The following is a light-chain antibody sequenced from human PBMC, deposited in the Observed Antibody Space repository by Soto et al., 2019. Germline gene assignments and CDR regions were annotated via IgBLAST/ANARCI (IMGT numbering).Light chain of an antibody. CDR1: SSDVGGYNY. CDR2: DVN. CDR3: CSFSGSSTLYV. J-gene: IGLJ1*01. V-gene: IGLV2-11*01. Sequence: QSALTQPRSVSGSPGQSVTISCTGTSSDVGGYNYVSWYQQHPGKAPKLIIYDVNKRPSGVPDRFSGSRSGNTASLTISGLQAEDEADYYCCSFSGSSTLYVFGTGTKVTVL.